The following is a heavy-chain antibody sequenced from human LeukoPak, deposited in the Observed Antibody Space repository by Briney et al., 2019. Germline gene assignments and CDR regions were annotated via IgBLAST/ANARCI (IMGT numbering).Heavy chain of an antibody. Sequence: SSVQVSCKASGGTLRSYAINWVRQPPGQGLEWMGRIIPILGIANYAQKFQGRVTITADKSTSTAYMELSSLRSEDTAVYYCARVVDDSRSDYFDYWGQGTLVTVSS. V-gene: IGHV1-69*04. CDR3: ARVVDDSRSDYFDY. CDR2: IIPILGIA. J-gene: IGHJ4*02. CDR1: GGTLRSYA. D-gene: IGHD3-22*01.